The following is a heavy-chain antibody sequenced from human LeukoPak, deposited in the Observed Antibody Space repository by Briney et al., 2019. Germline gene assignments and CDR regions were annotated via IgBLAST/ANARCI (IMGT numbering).Heavy chain of an antibody. CDR2: VYTSGST. Sequence: TLSLTCTVSGGSISSGGYYWSWIRQPAGKGLEWIGRVYTSGSTNYNPSLKSRVTISIDTSKNQFSLNLSSVTAADTAVYYCARDQALGYGWPTVLAIDIWGQGTMVTVSS. D-gene: IGHD6-19*01. CDR3: ARDQALGYGWPTVLAIDI. J-gene: IGHJ3*02. CDR1: GGSISSGGYY. V-gene: IGHV4-61*02.